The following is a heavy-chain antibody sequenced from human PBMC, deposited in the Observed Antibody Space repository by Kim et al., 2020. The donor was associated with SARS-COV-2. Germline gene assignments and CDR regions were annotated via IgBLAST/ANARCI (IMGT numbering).Heavy chain of an antibody. V-gene: IGHV1-3*01. CDR1: GYPFTSYA. D-gene: IGHD3-9*01. CDR2: INAGNGNT. Sequence: ASVKVSCKASGYPFTSYALHWVRQAPGQRLEWMGWINAGNGNTKYSQNLQGRVTIIRDTSASTAYMELSSLRSEDTALYYCASKARYFDSDSYPGPFDYWGQGTLVTVSS. CDR3: ASKARYFDSDSYPGPFDY. J-gene: IGHJ4*02.